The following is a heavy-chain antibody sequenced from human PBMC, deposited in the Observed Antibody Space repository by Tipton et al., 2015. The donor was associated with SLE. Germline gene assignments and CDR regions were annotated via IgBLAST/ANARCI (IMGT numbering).Heavy chain of an antibody. CDR1: GGSFSGYY. Sequence: LRLSCAVYGGSFSGYYWSWIRQPPGKGLEWIGGIYYSGSTYYNPSLKSRVTISVDTSKNQFSLKLSSVTAADTAVYYCAREFRVDTAWRFDYWGQGTLVTVSS. D-gene: IGHD5-18*01. J-gene: IGHJ4*02. CDR3: AREFRVDTAWRFDY. V-gene: IGHV4-34*01. CDR2: IYYSGST.